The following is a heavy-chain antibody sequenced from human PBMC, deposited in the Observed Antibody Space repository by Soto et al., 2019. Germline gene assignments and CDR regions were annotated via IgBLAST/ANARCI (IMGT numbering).Heavy chain of an antibody. CDR3: AKDQDCSGGSCYHAEYFQH. V-gene: IGHV3-23*01. CDR2: ISGSGGSK. D-gene: IGHD2-15*01. J-gene: IGHJ1*01. CDR1: GFTFSSYA. Sequence: GGSLRLSCAASGFTFSSYAMSWVRQAPGKGLEWVSAISGSGGSKYYEDSGKGRFTISRDNSKNTLYLQMNSLRAEDTAVYYCAKDQDCSGGSCYHAEYFQHWGQGTLVTVSS.